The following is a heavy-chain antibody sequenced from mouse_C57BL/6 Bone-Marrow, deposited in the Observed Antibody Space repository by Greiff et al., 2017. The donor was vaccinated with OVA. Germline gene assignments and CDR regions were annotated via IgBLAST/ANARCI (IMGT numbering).Heavy chain of an antibody. D-gene: IGHD2-3*01. CDR2: IYPGDGDT. Sequence: VQGVESGPELVKPGASVKISCKACGYAFSSSWMNWVKQRPGKGLEWIGRIYPGDGDTNYNGKFKGKATLTADKSSSTAYMQLSSLTSEDSAVYFCARHEDGYYASYFDYWGQGTTLTVSS. CDR3: ARHEDGYYASYFDY. CDR1: GYAFSSSW. J-gene: IGHJ2*01. V-gene: IGHV1-82*01.